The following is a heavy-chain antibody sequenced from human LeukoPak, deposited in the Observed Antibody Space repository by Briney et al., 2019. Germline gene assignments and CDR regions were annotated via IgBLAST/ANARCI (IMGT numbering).Heavy chain of an antibody. CDR2: IHPSGRT. V-gene: IGHV4-4*07. CDR3: ARSGYGRDYYGMDV. CDR1: GDSISSYY. Sequence: AETLSLTCTVSGDSISSYYWSWVRQPAGKGLEWVGRIHPSGRTNYNPSLKSRVTLPVETSKNQFLLKLSHVTGPDPAADYCARSGYGRDYYGMDVWGQGTTVTVSS. J-gene: IGHJ6*02. D-gene: IGHD1-26*01.